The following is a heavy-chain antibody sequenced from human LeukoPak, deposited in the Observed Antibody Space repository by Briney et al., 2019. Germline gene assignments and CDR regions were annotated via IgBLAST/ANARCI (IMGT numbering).Heavy chain of an antibody. V-gene: IGHV1-46*01. D-gene: IGHD3-3*01. CDR1: GGTFSSYA. Sequence: ASVKVSCKASGGTFSSYAISWVRQAPGQGLEWMGIINPSGGSTSYAQKFQGRVTMTRDMSTSTVYMELSSLRSEDTAVYYCARDGDLYDFWSGYPSGGMDVWGKGTTVTVSS. J-gene: IGHJ6*03. CDR3: ARDGDLYDFWSGYPSGGMDV. CDR2: INPSGGST.